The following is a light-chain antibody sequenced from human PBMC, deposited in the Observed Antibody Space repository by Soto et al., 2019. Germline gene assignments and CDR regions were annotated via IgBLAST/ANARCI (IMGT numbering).Light chain of an antibody. Sequence: EIVMTQSPATLSVSPGERATLSCRASQSFSSDLAWYQQKPGQAPRLLIYGASTRATSIAAMFSDSGSGTEFTLTITNLQSEDFAVYYCQQYKCWPPTFGGGTKGEIK. CDR1: QSFSSD. J-gene: IGKJ4*01. CDR3: QQYKCWPPT. V-gene: IGKV3-15*01. CDR2: GAS.